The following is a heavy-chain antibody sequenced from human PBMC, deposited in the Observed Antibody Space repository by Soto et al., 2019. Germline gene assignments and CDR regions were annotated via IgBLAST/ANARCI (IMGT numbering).Heavy chain of an antibody. CDR1: GFTFTSSA. V-gene: IGHV1-58*02. CDR2: IVVGSGNT. D-gene: IGHD1-1*01. J-gene: IGHJ3*02. Sequence: SVKVSCKASGFTFTSSAMQWVRQARGQRLEWIGWIVVGSGNTNYAQKFQERVTITRDMSTSTAYMELSSLRSEDTAVYCCAATELERRGDDAFDIWGQGTMVTVSS. CDR3: AATELERRGDDAFDI.